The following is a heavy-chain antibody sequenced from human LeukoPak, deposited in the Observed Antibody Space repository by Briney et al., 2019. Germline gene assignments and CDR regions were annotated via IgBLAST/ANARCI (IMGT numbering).Heavy chain of an antibody. Sequence: ASVKVSRKASGYTFTGYYMHWVRQAPGQGLEWMGWINPNSGGTNYAQKFQGRVTMTRDTSISTAYMELSRLRSDDTAVYYCARGGTVTLYYYYGMDVWGQGTTVTVSS. D-gene: IGHD4-17*01. J-gene: IGHJ6*02. CDR3: ARGGTVTLYYYYGMDV. CDR2: INPNSGGT. CDR1: GYTFTGYY. V-gene: IGHV1-2*02.